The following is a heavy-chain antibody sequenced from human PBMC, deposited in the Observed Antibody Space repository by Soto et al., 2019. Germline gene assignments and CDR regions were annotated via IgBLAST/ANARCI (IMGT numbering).Heavy chain of an antibody. D-gene: IGHD3-9*01. CDR1: GFTFSGYS. V-gene: IGHV3-48*02. J-gene: IGHJ4*02. CDR2: ISSGSKTI. Sequence: GGSRRLSCAASGFTFSGYSVNWVRQAPGKGLEWVSYISSGSKTIYYAESVKGRFTVSRDNARNSQYLQMNSLRDEDTAVYYCAREDILGVRSFDYWGQATLVTVSS. CDR3: AREDILGVRSFDY.